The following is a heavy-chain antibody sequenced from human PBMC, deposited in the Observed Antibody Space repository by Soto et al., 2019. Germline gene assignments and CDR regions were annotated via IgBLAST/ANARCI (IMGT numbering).Heavy chain of an antibody. J-gene: IGHJ6*04. CDR1: GYTFTGYY. D-gene: IGHD1-7*01. CDR2: INPNSGGT. Sequence: ASVKVSCKASGYTFTGYYMHWVRQAPGQGLEWMGWINPNSGGTNYAQKFQGWVTMTRDTSISTAYMELSRLRSDDTAVYYCAREYPGTKTMDVWGKGTKVTVSS. CDR3: AREYPGTKTMDV. V-gene: IGHV1-2*04.